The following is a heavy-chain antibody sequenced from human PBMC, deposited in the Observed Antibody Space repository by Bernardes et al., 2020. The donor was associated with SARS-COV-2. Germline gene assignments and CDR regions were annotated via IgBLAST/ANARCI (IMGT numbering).Heavy chain of an antibody. V-gene: IGHV3-15*07. Sequence: GGSLRLSCAASGFTFSNAWMNWVRQAPGKGLEWVGRIKSKTDGGTIDYAAPVKGRFTISRDDSKNTLYLQMNSLKTEDTAVYYCARDHFWSGYYAYTWFDPWGQGTLVTVSS. CDR1: GFTFSNAW. D-gene: IGHD3-3*02. J-gene: IGHJ5*02. CDR3: ARDHFWSGYYAYTWFDP. CDR2: IKSKTDGGTI.